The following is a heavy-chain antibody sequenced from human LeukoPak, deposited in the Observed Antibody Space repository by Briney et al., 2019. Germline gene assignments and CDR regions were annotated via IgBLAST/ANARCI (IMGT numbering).Heavy chain of an antibody. CDR3: ARDRYSGYGGYFDY. CDR2: IWYDGGNK. D-gene: IGHD5-12*01. J-gene: IGHJ4*02. Sequence: GGSLRLSCAASGFTFSSYGMHWVRQAPGKGLEWVAVIWYDGGNKYYADSVKGRFTISRDNSKNTLYLQMNSLRAEDTAVYYCARDRYSGYGGYFDYWGQGTLVTVSS. CDR1: GFTFSSYG. V-gene: IGHV3-33*01.